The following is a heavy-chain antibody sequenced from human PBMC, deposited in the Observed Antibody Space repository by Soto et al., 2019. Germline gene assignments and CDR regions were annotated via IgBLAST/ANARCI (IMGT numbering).Heavy chain of an antibody. CDR1: GYTFTNNP. Sequence: QVQLVQSGAEEKKPGASVKVSSRASGYTFTNNPMHWVRQAPGQRLEWMGWINAGNGNTKYSQKFQGRVTITRDTSASTSYMELSSLRSEDTAVYYCARDTINDYWGQGTLVTVSS. CDR3: ARDTINDY. D-gene: IGHD5-12*01. J-gene: IGHJ4*02. CDR2: INAGNGNT. V-gene: IGHV1-3*05.